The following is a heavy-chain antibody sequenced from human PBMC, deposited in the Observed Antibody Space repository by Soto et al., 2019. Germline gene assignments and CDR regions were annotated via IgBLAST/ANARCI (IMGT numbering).Heavy chain of an antibody. J-gene: IGHJ6*02. CDR2: IWFDGSNK. CDR1: GFTFRRHA. CDR3: AARSTTVPTNWFYQVMDV. Sequence: QVHLVASGGGVIQEGRSLTLSCEASGFTFRRHAIHWVRQAPGQGLEWVAVIWFDGSNKYYADSVKGRFTISRDNSKNTVDLQMDRPTPRDTAVYYCAARSTTVPTNWFYQVMDVGGRGTTVTVS. V-gene: IGHV3-33*08. D-gene: IGHD2-2*01.